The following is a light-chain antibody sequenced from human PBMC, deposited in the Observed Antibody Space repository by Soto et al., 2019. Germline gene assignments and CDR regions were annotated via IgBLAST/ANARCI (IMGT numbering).Light chain of an antibody. CDR3: QQYGSSPPLT. J-gene: IGKJ4*01. CDR2: GAS. CDR1: QSVSSN. V-gene: IGKV3-15*01. Sequence: IVMTQSPVTLSVSAGERATLSCSPSQSVSSNLAWYQQKPGQAPSLLIYGASTRATGIPARFSGSGSGTEFTLTISSLQSEDFAVYYCQQYGSSPPLTFGGGTKVDI.